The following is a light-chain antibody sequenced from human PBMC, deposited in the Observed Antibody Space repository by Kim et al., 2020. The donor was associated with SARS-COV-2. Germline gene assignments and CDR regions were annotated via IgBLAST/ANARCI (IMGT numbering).Light chain of an antibody. Sequence: GQSVTISCSGGTSDIGSNSIYWYKQLPGTAPRLLIHNNNQRPLGVPDRFSGSRSGTSASLAISGLQSEDEADYICAVWDDSLTGPVFGGGTQLTVL. CDR3: AVWDDSLTGPV. CDR1: TSDIGSNS. J-gene: IGLJ3*02. V-gene: IGLV1-47*02. CDR2: NNN.